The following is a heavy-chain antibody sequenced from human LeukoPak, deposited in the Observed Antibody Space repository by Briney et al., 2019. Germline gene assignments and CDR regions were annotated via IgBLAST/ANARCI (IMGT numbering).Heavy chain of an antibody. CDR2: INPNSGGT. CDR1: GYTFTGYY. D-gene: IGHD2-2*01. J-gene: IGHJ5*02. CDR3: ARNRVVVPAAKASWFDP. V-gene: IGHV1-2*02. Sequence: ASVKVSCKASGYTFTGYYMHWGRQAPGQGLEWMGWINPNSGGTNYAQKFQGRVTMTRDTSISTAYMELSRLRSDDTAVYYCARNRVVVPAAKASWFDPWGQGTLVTVSS.